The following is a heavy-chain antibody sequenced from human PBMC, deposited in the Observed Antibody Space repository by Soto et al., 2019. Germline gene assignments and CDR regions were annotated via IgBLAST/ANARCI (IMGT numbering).Heavy chain of an antibody. CDR3: ARDNSAANGVLDH. J-gene: IGHJ4*02. CDR2: INPSARSA. V-gene: IGHV1-46*04. Sequence: GSVKVSCKASGYTFTNYYLHWVRQAPGQGLEWVGMINPSARSASYAQKLRGRLTMDRDTSTTTVYMELSRLTSEDTAVYYCARDNSAANGVLDHWGLGTLVTVSS. CDR1: GYTFTNYY. D-gene: IGHD1-1*01.